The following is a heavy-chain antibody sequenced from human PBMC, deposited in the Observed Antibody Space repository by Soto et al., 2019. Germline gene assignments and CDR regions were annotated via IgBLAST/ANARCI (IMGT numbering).Heavy chain of an antibody. CDR2: IYYSGST. CDR3: ARDRAFRDSGSPWLHP. V-gene: IGHV4-31*03. Sequence: QVQLKESGPGLVKPSQTLSLTCTVSGGSITSGDYYWSWIRQHPGKGLEWIGYIYYSGSTFYNPSRRSRVTGSLATSKNQFPLRLTSVPAADTAVYYCARDRAFRDSGSPWLHPWGQGTLITVSS. CDR1: GGSITSGDYY. J-gene: IGHJ5*02. D-gene: IGHD3-10*01.